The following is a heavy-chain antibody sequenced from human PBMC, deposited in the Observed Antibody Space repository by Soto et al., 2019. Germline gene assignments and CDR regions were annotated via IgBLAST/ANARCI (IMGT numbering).Heavy chain of an antibody. D-gene: IGHD6-6*01. V-gene: IGHV1-69*01. CDR3: ARALGAARPPFYYYVTDV. J-gene: IGHJ6*02. CDR2: IIPIFGTA. Sequence: QVQLVQSGAEVKKPGSSVKVSCKASGGTFSSYAISWVRQAPGQGLEWMGGIIPIFGTANYAQKCQGRVTITADEATSTAYIELSSLRSEDTAVYYCARALGAARPPFYYYVTDVWGQGTTVTVSS. CDR1: GGTFSSYA.